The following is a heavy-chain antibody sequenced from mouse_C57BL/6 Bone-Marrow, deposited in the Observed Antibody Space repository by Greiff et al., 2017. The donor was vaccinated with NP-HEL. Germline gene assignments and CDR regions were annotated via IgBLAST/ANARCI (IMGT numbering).Heavy chain of an antibody. J-gene: IGHJ4*01. V-gene: IGHV1-22*01. CDR3: ARRGHGTPINDAMEY. CDR2: INPDNGGT. CDR1: GYTFTDYN. D-gene: IGHD2-1*01. Sequence: VQLQQSGPELVKPGASVKMSCKASGYTFTDYNMHWVKQSPGKSLEWIGYINPDNGGTSYNQKFKGKATLTVNKSSSTAYMELRSLTSEDSAVYYCARRGHGTPINDAMEYGGQGTSVTVSS.